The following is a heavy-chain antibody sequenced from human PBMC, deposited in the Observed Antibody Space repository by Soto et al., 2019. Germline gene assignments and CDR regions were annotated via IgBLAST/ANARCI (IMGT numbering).Heavy chain of an antibody. CDR1: GFSLTTSGVG. CDR3: AHRVLRTVFGLVTTTAIYFDF. J-gene: IGHJ4*02. D-gene: IGHD3-3*01. Sequence: QITLNESGPTQVKPRQTLTLTCTFSGFSLTTSGVGVGWIRQSPGKAPEWLALIYWDDDKRYSPSLKGRLTITKATSKNQAVLTMADLDPADTATYYCAHRVLRTVFGLVTTTAIYFDFWGQGTPVAVSS. CDR2: IYWDDDK. V-gene: IGHV2-5*02.